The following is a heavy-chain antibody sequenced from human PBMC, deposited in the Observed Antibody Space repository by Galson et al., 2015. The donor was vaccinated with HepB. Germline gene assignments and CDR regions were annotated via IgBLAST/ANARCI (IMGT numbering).Heavy chain of an antibody. V-gene: IGHV1-69*13. D-gene: IGHD1-26*01. Sequence: SVKVSCKASGGTFSSYAISWVRQAPGQGLEWMGGIIPIFGATKYAQKFQGRVTITADESTSTAYMELSSLRSQDTAVYYCARGSMGTTLDYFDYWGQGTLVTVSS. CDR2: IIPIFGAT. CDR1: GGTFSSYA. J-gene: IGHJ4*02. CDR3: ARGSMGTTLDYFDY.